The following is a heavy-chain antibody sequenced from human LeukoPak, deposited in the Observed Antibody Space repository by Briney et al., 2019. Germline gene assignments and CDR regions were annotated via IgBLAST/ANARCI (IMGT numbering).Heavy chain of an antibody. CDR1: GGTFSSYA. D-gene: IGHD1-7*01. J-gene: IGHJ4*02. Sequence: ASVKVPCKASGGTFSSYAISWVRQAPGQGLEWMGGIIPIFGTANYAQKFQGRVTITTDESTSTAYMELSSLRSEDTAVYYCARGGDWNYDFDYWGQGTLVTVSS. CDR3: ARGGDWNYDFDY. V-gene: IGHV1-69*05. CDR2: IIPIFGTA.